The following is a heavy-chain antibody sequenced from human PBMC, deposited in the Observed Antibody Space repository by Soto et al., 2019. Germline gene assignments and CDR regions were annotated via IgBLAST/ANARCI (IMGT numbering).Heavy chain of an antibody. Sequence: PGGSLRLSCAASGFPFGPFYMHWVRQAPGKGLEWVSHINGDGTTTVYADSVKGRFTISRDNAKNTLYLQMNSLRAEDTAVYYCAIYSSGWYPLDYWGQGTLVTVAS. J-gene: IGHJ4*02. CDR1: GFPFGPFY. V-gene: IGHV3-74*01. CDR2: INGDGTTT. D-gene: IGHD6-19*01. CDR3: AIYSSGWYPLDY.